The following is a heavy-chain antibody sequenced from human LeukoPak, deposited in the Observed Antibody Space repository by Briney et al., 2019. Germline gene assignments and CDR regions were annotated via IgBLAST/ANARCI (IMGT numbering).Heavy chain of an antibody. J-gene: IGHJ4*02. CDR1: GFTVSSNY. CDR2: IYSGGST. D-gene: IGHD3-22*01. Sequence: GGSLRLSCAASGFTVSSNYMSWVRQAPGKGLEWVSVIYSGGSTYYADSVKGRFTISRDNSKDTLYLQMNSLRAEDTAVYYCARVSRGPHPYYYDSSGYMDYWGQGTLVTVSS. CDR3: ARVSRGPHPYYYDSSGYMDY. V-gene: IGHV3-53*01.